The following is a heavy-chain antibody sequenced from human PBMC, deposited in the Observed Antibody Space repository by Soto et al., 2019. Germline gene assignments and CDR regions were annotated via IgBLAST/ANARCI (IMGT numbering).Heavy chain of an antibody. J-gene: IGHJ6*02. D-gene: IGHD6-13*01. CDR3: ARLPPHHSSSWFRFHPMVYYYGMDV. CDR1: GGSFRGYY. CDR2: INHSGST. Sequence: SETLYLTCAVYGGSFRGYYWSWIRQPPGKGREWFGEINHSGSTNYTPSLKSRVTISVDTSKNQFSLKLSSVTAADTAVYYCARLPPHHSSSWFRFHPMVYYYGMDVWGQGTTVTVSS. V-gene: IGHV4-34*01.